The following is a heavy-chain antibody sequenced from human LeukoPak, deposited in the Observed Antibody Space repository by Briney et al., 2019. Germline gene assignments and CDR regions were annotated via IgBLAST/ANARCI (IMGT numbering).Heavy chain of an antibody. Sequence: GGSLRLSCAASGFTFSSYSMNWVRQAPGKGLEWVSSISSSSSYIYYADSVKGRFTTSRDNAKNSLYLQMNSLRAEDTAVYYCARDSIAAAGTDYWGQGALVTVSS. D-gene: IGHD6-13*01. CDR2: ISSSSSYI. CDR1: GFTFSSYS. J-gene: IGHJ4*02. V-gene: IGHV3-21*01. CDR3: ARDSIAAAGTDY.